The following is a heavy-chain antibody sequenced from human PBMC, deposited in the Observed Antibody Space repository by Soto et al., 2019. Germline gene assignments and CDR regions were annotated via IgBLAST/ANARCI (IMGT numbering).Heavy chain of an antibody. J-gene: IGHJ4*02. Sequence: QVQLQQWGAGLLKPSETLSLTCAVYGGSFSGYYWSWIRQPPGKGLEWIGEINHSGSTNYNPSLKRRVTISVDTSKNQFSLKLSSVTAADTAVYYCARGESIAAAGGAGYWGQGTLVTVSS. V-gene: IGHV4-34*01. D-gene: IGHD6-13*01. CDR3: ARGESIAAAGGAGY. CDR1: GGSFSGYY. CDR2: INHSGST.